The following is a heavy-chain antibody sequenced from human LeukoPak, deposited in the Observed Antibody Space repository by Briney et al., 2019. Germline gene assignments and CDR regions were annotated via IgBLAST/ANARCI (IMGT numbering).Heavy chain of an antibody. CDR2: IYHSGST. D-gene: IGHD5-18*01. V-gene: IGHV4-39*07. CDR3: ARAPSADTAMGIDY. Sequence: SETLSPTCTVSGGSISSGGYYWSWIRQPPGKGLEWIGEIYHSGSTNYNPSLKSRVTISVDKSKNQFSLKLSSVTAADTAVYYCARAPSADTAMGIDYWGQGTLVTVSS. CDR1: GGSISSGGYY. J-gene: IGHJ4*02.